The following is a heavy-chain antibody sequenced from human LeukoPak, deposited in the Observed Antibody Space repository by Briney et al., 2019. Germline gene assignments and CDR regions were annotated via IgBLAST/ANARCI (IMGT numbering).Heavy chain of an antibody. V-gene: IGHV4-39*07. J-gene: IGHJ4*02. Sequence: SETLSLTCSVSGGSISSTDYYWGWIRQPPEKGLEWIGSLYFSGNTNYNPSLKSRVTISVDTSKNQFSLKLSSVTAADTAVYYCARGPGYSYGTRLDYWGQGTLVTVSS. CDR2: LYFSGNT. CDR1: GGSISSTDYY. D-gene: IGHD5-18*01. CDR3: ARGPGYSYGTRLDY.